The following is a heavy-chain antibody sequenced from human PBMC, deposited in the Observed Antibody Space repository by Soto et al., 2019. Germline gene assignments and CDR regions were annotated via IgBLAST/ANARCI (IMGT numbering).Heavy chain of an antibody. D-gene: IGHD3-9*01. CDR1: GGSISVYY. J-gene: IGHJ4*02. V-gene: IGHV4-59*01. CDR3: ERAVGSSPPRY. Sequence: PSETLSLTCTISGGSISVYYWSWIRQSPRQGLEWIGYVYDNGRPYYSPSLKSRVTISADTSKNQISLKLTSATAADTAVYYCERAVGSSPPRYWGRGTLVTVSS. CDR2: VYDNGRP.